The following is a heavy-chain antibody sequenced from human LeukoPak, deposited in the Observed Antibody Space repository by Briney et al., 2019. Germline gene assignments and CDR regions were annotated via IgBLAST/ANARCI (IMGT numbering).Heavy chain of an antibody. J-gene: IGHJ4*02. Sequence: GGSLRLSCATSGFTFVNYGLSWVRRAPGKGLEWLCAINYNGAITDYADSVKGRFTISRDNAKNSLYLRMDSLRAEDTALYYCARDRLGPSFSVSHFDLWGQGTLVTVSS. D-gene: IGHD3-3*02. CDR2: INYNGAIT. V-gene: IGHV3-20*04. CDR1: GFTFVNYG. CDR3: ARDRLGPSFSVSHFDL.